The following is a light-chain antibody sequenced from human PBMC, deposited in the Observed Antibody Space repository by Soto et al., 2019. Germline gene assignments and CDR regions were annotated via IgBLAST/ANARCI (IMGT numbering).Light chain of an antibody. CDR1: QSISSTY. CDR2: GAS. V-gene: IGKV3-20*01. Sequence: EIVLTQSPGTLSLSPGERATLSCRASQSISSTYLAWYQQKPGQAPRLLIYGASSRATVIPDRFSGSGSETAFTLTISRLEPEDLAVYYCQQYGSSPFTFGQGTRVEIK. J-gene: IGKJ5*01. CDR3: QQYGSSPFT.